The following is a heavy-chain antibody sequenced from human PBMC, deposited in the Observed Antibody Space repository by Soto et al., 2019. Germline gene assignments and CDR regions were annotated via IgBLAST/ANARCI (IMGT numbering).Heavy chain of an antibody. Sequence: KPSETLSLTCTVSGGSISSGDYYWSWIRQPPGKGLEWIGYIYYSGSTYYNPSLKSRVTISVDTSKNQFSLKLSSVTAADTAVYYCARGAVVAATFTPPHWFDPWGQGTLVTVSS. CDR3: ARGAVVAATFTPPHWFDP. V-gene: IGHV4-30-4*01. J-gene: IGHJ5*02. CDR2: IYYSGST. D-gene: IGHD2-15*01. CDR1: GGSISSGDYY.